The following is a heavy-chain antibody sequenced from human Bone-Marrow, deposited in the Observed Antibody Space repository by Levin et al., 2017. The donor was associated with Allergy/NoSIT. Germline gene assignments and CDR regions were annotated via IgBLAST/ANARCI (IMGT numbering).Heavy chain of an antibody. D-gene: IGHD3-22*01. J-gene: IGHJ4*02. CDR2: ISDEGSKK. CDR1: GFMFSSFG. V-gene: IGHV3-30*18. CDR3: AKDTNYFDTMAPDY. Sequence: PGGSLRLSCTVSGFMFSSFGMHWVRQAPGKGLEWVATISDEGSKKFHADSVRGRFTVSRDNSKKTLYLQMSSLRPEDTAVYYCAKDTNYFDTMAPDYWGQGTLVTVSS.